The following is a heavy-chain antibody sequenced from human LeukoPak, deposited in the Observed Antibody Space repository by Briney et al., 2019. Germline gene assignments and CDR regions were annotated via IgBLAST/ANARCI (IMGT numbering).Heavy chain of an antibody. CDR2: INQDTSGK. J-gene: IGHJ4*02. CDR1: GFTFNKYW. Sequence: PGGSLRLSCAASGFTFNKYWMTWVRQAPGMGLEWVANINQDTSGKNYVDSVKGRFTISRDNAKNSLYLQMNSLRAEDTAVYYCTTVSLAAWGLDNWGQGTPVTVSS. V-gene: IGHV3-7*01. CDR3: TTVSLAAWGLDN. D-gene: IGHD2-15*01.